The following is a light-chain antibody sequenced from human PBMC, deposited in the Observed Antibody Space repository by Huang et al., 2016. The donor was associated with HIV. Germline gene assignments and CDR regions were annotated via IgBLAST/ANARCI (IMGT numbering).Light chain of an antibody. J-gene: IGKJ1*01. CDR2: GSY. V-gene: IGKV3-15*01. Sequence: EVVMTPSPVTLSESPGGRVTISCWASHSVRDNLAWFQQKPGQAPRLLVHGSYTRATGVPARFSGSGSGTGFTLTITSLQSEDYAVYYCQQYYTWPRTFGQGTRVE. CDR1: HSVRDN. CDR3: QQYYTWPRT.